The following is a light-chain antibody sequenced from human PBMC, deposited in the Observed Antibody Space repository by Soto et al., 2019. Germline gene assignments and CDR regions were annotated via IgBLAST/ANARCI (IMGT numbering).Light chain of an antibody. CDR3: QHYNNWLIT. CDR2: GAS. J-gene: IGKJ5*01. V-gene: IGKV3-15*01. Sequence: EIVMTQSPATLSVSPGERATLSCRASQSVSSNLAWYQQKPGQAPRLLIYGASTRATGIPVRFNGSGSGTEFTLTISSLQSEDFAVYYCQHYNNWLITFGQGTRLEIK. CDR1: QSVSSN.